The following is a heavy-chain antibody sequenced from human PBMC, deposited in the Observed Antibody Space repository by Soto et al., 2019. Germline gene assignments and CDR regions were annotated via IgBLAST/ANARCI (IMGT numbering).Heavy chain of an antibody. CDR1: GYTLTSYY. Sequence: GXSVKVSCKASGYTLTSYYMHWVRQAPGQGLEWMGIINPSGGSTSYAQKFQGRVTMTRDTSTSTVYMELSSLRSEDTAVYYCARDFELVGGWSDPWGQGTLVTVSS. D-gene: IGHD6-6*01. J-gene: IGHJ5*02. CDR2: INPSGGST. V-gene: IGHV1-46*01. CDR3: ARDFELVGGWSDP.